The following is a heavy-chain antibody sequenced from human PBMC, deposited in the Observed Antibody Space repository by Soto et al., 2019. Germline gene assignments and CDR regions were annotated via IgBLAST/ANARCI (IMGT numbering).Heavy chain of an antibody. CDR1: GYTFTDYC. CDR3: ARGPESRSTAYFDY. V-gene: IGHV1-18*01. CDR2: ISAYTGNT. J-gene: IGHJ4*02. Sequence: SVKVSCKASGYTFTDYCITWVRQAPGQGPEWMGWISAYTGNTNYAQKVQGRVTMSTDTSTSTAYLELRSLRSDDTAVYYCARGPESRSTAYFDYWGQGTLVTVSS. D-gene: IGHD1-26*01.